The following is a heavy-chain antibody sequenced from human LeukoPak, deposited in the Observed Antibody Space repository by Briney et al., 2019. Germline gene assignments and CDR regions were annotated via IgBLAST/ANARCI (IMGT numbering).Heavy chain of an antibody. V-gene: IGHV6-1*01. CDR3: AKGYSISY. D-gene: IGHD3-3*02. J-gene: IGHJ4*02. CDR2: TYYRSKWYN. Sequence: SQTLSLTCAISGDSVSSSTTAWNWIRQSPSKGLEWLGRTYYRSKWYNEYAVSVKSRITINADTSKNQFSLQLNSVTPEDTAVYYCAKGYSISYWGQGTLVTVSS. CDR1: GDSVSSSTTA.